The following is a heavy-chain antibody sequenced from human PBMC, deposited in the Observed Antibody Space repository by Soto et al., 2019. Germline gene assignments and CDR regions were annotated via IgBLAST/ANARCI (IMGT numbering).Heavy chain of an antibody. CDR3: ARESSSWSFDY. D-gene: IGHD6-13*01. Sequence: PSETLSLTCAVYGGSFSGYYWSWIRQPPGKGLEWIGDINYSGSTNYNPSLKSRVTISVDTSKNQFSLKLSSVTAADTAVYYCARESSSWSFDYWGQGTLVTVSS. CDR2: INYSGST. J-gene: IGHJ4*02. V-gene: IGHV4-59*01. CDR1: GGSFSGYY.